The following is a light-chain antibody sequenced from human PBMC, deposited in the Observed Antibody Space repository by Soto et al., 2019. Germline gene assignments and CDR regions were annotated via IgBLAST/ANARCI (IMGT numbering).Light chain of an antibody. J-gene: IGKJ4*01. CDR1: QNIMNY. CDR3: QPSYRTPPN. V-gene: IGKV1-39*01. Sequence: DIQMTQSPSSLSASVGERVTITCRAGQNIMNYLNWYQQKPGKAPKLLIYGASSLQSGVPSRFSGSGSGTDFILTISSLQPEDFATYYCQPSYRTPPNFGGGTRLEIK. CDR2: GAS.